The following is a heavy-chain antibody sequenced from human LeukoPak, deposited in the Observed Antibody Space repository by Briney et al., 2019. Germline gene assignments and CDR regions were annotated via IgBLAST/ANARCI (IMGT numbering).Heavy chain of an antibody. CDR3: ARHSGNYGGAYDI. J-gene: IGHJ3*02. CDR1: GGSISSYY. CDR2: IYYSESA. Sequence: SETLSLTCTVSGGSISSYYWSWIRQPPGKGLEWIGYIYYSESANYNPSLKSRVTISVDTSKNQFSLKLSSVTAADTAVYYCARHSGNYGGAYDIWGQGTMVTVSS. V-gene: IGHV4-59*01. D-gene: IGHD1-26*01.